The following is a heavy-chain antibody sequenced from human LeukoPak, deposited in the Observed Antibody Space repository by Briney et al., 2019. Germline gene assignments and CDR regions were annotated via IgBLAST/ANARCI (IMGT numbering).Heavy chain of an antibody. Sequence: ASVKLSCKASGYTFTSYGISWVRQAPGQGLEWMGWINAYNGNTNYAQKLQGRVTMTTDTSTSTAYMELRSLRSDDTAVDYCARDVGGTLDPWGQGTLVTVSS. CDR3: ARDVGGTLDP. CDR2: INAYNGNT. D-gene: IGHD1-26*01. V-gene: IGHV1-18*01. CDR1: GYTFTSYG. J-gene: IGHJ5*02.